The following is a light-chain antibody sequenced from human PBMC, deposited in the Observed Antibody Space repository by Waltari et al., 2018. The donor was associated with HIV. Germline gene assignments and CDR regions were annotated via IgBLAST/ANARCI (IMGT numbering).Light chain of an antibody. V-gene: IGLV1-47*01. CDR2: RNN. Sequence: QSVLTQPPSASGTPGQRVIISCSGSSSNIGSNYVYWYQQLPGTTPKLLIYRNNQRPPGVPDRFSGFKSGTSASLAISGLRSEDEADYYCAAWDDSLSGIFGGGTKLTVL. CDR1: SSNIGSNY. J-gene: IGLJ2*01. CDR3: AAWDDSLSGI.